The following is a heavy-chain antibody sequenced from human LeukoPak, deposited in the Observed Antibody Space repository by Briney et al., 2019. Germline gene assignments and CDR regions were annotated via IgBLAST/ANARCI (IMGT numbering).Heavy chain of an antibody. D-gene: IGHD2-2*01. J-gene: IGHJ6*03. Sequence: GRSLRLSCKASGFSFSDYPVSWVRQAPGKSLEWVGFIRAKPYGGTTEYAASVKGRFTISRDDSKSLAYPQMNSLKSEDTAVYYCSGGWRRTQGYHHYYMDVWGKGTPVTVSS. V-gene: IGHV3-49*04. CDR2: IRAKPYGGTT. CDR3: SGGWRRTQGYHHYYMDV. CDR1: GFSFSDYP.